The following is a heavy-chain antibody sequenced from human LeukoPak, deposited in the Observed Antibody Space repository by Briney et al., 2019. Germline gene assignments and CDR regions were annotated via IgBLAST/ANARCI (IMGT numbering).Heavy chain of an antibody. D-gene: IGHD6-19*01. CDR3: ARVVPMYSSDWYDDY. V-gene: IGHV4-39*01. Sequence: SETLSLTCTVSGGSISSSSYYWGWIRQPPGKGLEWIVTIYYSGSTYYNPSLKSRVTISVDTSKNQFSLKLSSVTATDTAVYYCARVVPMYSSDWYDDYWGQGTLVTVSS. CDR2: IYYSGST. CDR1: GGSISSSSYY. J-gene: IGHJ4*02.